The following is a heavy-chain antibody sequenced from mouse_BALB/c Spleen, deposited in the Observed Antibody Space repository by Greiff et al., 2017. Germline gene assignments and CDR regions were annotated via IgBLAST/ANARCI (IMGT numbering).Heavy chain of an antibody. CDR1: GFTFSSYA. V-gene: IGHV5-6-5*01. CDR2: ISSGGST. J-gene: IGHJ2*01. CDR3: AREAGGFYNFDD. Sequence: EVQRVESGGGLVKPGGSLKLSCAASGFTFSSYAMSWVRQTPEKRLEWVASISSGGSTYYPDSVKGRFTISRDNARNILYLQMSSLRSEDTAMYYCAREAGGFYNFDDWGHGTTLTVAS.